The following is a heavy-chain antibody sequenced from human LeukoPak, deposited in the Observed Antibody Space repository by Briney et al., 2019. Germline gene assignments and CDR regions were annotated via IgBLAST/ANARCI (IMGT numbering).Heavy chain of an antibody. CDR1: GFTFSNYV. Sequence: PGRSLRLSCAASGFTFSNYVMHWVRQAPGKGLEWVAVISYDGSNKYYADSVKGRFTISRDNSKNMLYLQMNSLRAEDTALYYCAKDTVAEGYYYYGMDVWGQGTTVTVSS. J-gene: IGHJ6*02. V-gene: IGHV3-30*18. CDR2: ISYDGSNK. CDR3: AKDTVAEGYYYYGMDV. D-gene: IGHD6-19*01.